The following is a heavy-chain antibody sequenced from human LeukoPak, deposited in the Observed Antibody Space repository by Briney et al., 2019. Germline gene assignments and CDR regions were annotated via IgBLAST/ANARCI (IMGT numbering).Heavy chain of an antibody. CDR1: GFTFSSNA. CDR2: ISGSGGST. J-gene: IGHJ4*02. V-gene: IGHV3-23*01. CDR3: AKGKGIYYFDY. Sequence: GGSLRLSCAASGFTFSSNAMNWVRQAPGKGLEWVSGISGSGGSTYYADSVKGRFTISRDNSKNTLYLQMNSLRAEDTAVYYCAKGKGIYYFDYWGQGTLVTVSS. D-gene: IGHD2-15*01.